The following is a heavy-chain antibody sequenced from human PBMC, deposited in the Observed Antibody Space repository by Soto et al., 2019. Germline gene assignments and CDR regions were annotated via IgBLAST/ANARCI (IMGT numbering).Heavy chain of an antibody. CDR2: INTYNGNT. J-gene: IGHJ6*02. CDR3: AMVDVYVTPSPQDV. CDR1: GYTFTRYG. V-gene: IGHV1-18*01. D-gene: IGHD3-16*01. Sequence: QVQLVQSGAEVKNPGASVKVSCKASGYTFTRYGIGWARQAPGQGLEWMGWINTYNGNTNYAQNVQGRVTLTTDTSASTADMERRSLRSNATAIDYCAMVDVYVTPSPQDVWGQGTTVIVSS.